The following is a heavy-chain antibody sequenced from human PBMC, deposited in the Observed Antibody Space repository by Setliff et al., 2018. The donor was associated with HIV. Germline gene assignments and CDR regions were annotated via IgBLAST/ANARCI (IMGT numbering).Heavy chain of an antibody. J-gene: IGHJ6*03. CDR1: GYTFTGYY. CDR2: INPSSGGT. Sequence: ASVKVSCKASGYTFTGYYIHWVRRAPGQGLEWMGRINPSSGGTNYAPKFQGRVTMTSDASLSTAYMELSGLTSDDTATYYCARDLAYSSGGSCYRPLIYYFYYMDVWGKGTTVTVSS. CDR3: ARDLAYSSGGSCYRPLIYYFYYMDV. D-gene: IGHD2-15*01. V-gene: IGHV1-2*06.